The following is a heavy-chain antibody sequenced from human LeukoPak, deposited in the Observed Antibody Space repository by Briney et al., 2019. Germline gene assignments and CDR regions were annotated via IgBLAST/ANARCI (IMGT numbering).Heavy chain of an antibody. J-gene: IGHJ4*02. CDR2: ISAYNGYT. CDR3: AILVQVRGGFDD. CDR1: VSTFTTYG. Sequence: ASEKLSCTGSVSTFTTYGIDWERHSPGQRPGWVVGISAYNGYTDNAHKFPGRVTVTTDTSATTAYMELRGLTSDDTAVYYCAILVQVRGGFDDWGQGTLVTVSS. D-gene: IGHD3-10*01. V-gene: IGHV1-18*04.